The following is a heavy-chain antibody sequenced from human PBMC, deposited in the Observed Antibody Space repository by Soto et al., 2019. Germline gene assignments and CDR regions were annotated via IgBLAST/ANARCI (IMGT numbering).Heavy chain of an antibody. D-gene: IGHD3-3*02. Sequence: PGGSLRLSCAASGFTFSSYAMSWVRQAPGKGLEWVSVISGSGDSTYYGASVKGRFTISRDNSKNTLYLQMNSLRAEDTAVYYCAKDLSMHFWSGYPIDYWGQGTRVNVS. V-gene: IGHV3-23*01. CDR3: AKDLSMHFWSGYPIDY. CDR2: ISGSGDST. CDR1: GFTFSSYA. J-gene: IGHJ4*02.